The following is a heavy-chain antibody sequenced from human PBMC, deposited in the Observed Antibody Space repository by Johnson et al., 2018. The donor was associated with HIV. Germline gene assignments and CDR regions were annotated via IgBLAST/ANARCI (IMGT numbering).Heavy chain of an antibody. D-gene: IGHD3-9*01. J-gene: IGHJ3*02. CDR3: ARGASPSYDIVPGAGAFDS. Sequence: VQLVESGGGLVQPGRSLRLSCAASGFSFDDYAMYWVRQAPGKGLEWVSDISWNSGSIGYADFVKGRFTISRDNTKNSLYLQMNSLRPEDTAWYYCARGASPSYDIVPGAGAFDSWGQGTMVTVSS. V-gene: IGHV3-9*01. CDR1: GFSFDDYA. CDR2: ISWNSGSI.